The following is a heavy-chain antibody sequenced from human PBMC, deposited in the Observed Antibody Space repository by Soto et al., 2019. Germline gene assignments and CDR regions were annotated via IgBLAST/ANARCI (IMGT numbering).Heavy chain of an antibody. D-gene: IGHD3-10*01. Sequence: QVQLQESGPGLVKPSQTLSLTCTVSGGSISSGGYYWSWIRQHPGKGLEWIGYIYYSGSTYYNPSLKSRVTISVDTSKNQFSLKLSSVTAADTAVYYCARDPGGIGEFKYYFDYWGQGTLVTVSS. CDR1: GGSISSGGYY. J-gene: IGHJ4*02. CDR2: IYYSGST. V-gene: IGHV4-31*03. CDR3: ARDPGGIGEFKYYFDY.